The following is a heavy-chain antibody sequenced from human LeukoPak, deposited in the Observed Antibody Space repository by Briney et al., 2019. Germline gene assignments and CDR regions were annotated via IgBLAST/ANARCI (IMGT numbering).Heavy chain of an antibody. CDR1: GGTFSIYA. CDR2: IIPIFGTA. CDR3: ATTHLRRGYSGYDILY. Sequence: GASVKVSCKASGGTFSIYAISWVRQAPGQGLEWMGGIIPIFGTANYAQKFQGSVTITADESTSTAYMELSSLRSEDTAVYYCATTHLRRGYSGYDILYWGQGTLVTVSS. J-gene: IGHJ4*02. D-gene: IGHD5-12*01. V-gene: IGHV1-69*13.